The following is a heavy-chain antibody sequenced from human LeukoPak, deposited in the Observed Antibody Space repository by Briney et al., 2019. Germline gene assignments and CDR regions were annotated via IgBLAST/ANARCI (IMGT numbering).Heavy chain of an antibody. V-gene: IGHV3-53*01. D-gene: IGHD3-10*01. CDR2: IYSGGST. Sequence: GGSLRLSCAASGFTVSSNYMSWARQAPGKGLEWVSVIYSGGSTYYADSVKGRFTISRDNSKNTLYLQMNSLRAEDTAVYYCARTRFGELLGAFDIWGQGTMVTVSS. J-gene: IGHJ3*02. CDR3: ARTRFGELLGAFDI. CDR1: GFTVSSNY.